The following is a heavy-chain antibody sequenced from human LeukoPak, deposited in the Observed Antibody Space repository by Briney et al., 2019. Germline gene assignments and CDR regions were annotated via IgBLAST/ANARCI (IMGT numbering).Heavy chain of an antibody. D-gene: IGHD1-26*01. CDR2: IYYSGST. J-gene: IGHJ4*02. CDR3: ASARVGATTSYFDY. CDR1: GGSISSYY. V-gene: IGHV4-59*01. Sequence: TSETLSLTCTVSGGSISSYYWSWIRQPPGKGLEWIGYIYYSGSTNYNPSLKSRVTISVDTSKNQFSLKLSSVTAADTAVYYCASARVGATTSYFDYWGQGTLVTVSS.